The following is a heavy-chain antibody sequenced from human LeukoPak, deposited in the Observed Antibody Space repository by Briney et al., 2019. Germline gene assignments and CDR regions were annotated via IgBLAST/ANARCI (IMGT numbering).Heavy chain of an antibody. CDR2: IRYDGSDK. CDR3: AKDLGTSPTPRGYFDY. D-gene: IGHD7-27*01. Sequence: GGSLRLSCAASGFTFSSSAMHWVRQAPGKGLEWVAFIRYDGSDKYYADSVKGRFTISRDNSKNTLYLQMDSLRAEDTAVYYCAKDLGTSPTPRGYFDYWGQGTLVTVSS. CDR1: GFTFSSSA. J-gene: IGHJ4*02. V-gene: IGHV3-30*02.